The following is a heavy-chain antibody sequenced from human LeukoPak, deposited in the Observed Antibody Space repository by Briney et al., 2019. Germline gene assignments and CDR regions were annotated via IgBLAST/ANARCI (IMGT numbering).Heavy chain of an antibody. CDR3: ARDRGPRTGFMVREAYDY. D-gene: IGHD3-10*01. J-gene: IGHJ4*02. Sequence: PGGSLRLSCVVSGFTFSTYAMSRVRQAPGKGLEWVAFISGSGRNTYYADSVKGRFSISRDNAKNTLYLQMSSLRAEDTAVYYCARDRGPRTGFMVREAYDYWGQGTLVTVSS. V-gene: IGHV3-23*01. CDR1: GFTFSTYA. CDR2: ISGSGRNT.